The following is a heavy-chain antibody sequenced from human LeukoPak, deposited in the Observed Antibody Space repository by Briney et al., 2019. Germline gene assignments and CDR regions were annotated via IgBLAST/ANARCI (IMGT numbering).Heavy chain of an antibody. CDR3: ARRHATSDY. CDR1: GGSFSGYY. Sequence: LSLTCAVYGGSFSGYYWSWIRQPPGKGLEWVSYISSSGSTIYYADSVKGRFTISRDNAKNSLYLQMNSLRAEDTAVYYCARRHATSDYWGQGTLVTVSS. V-gene: IGHV3-11*01. CDR2: ISSSGSTI. J-gene: IGHJ4*02. D-gene: IGHD5-12*01.